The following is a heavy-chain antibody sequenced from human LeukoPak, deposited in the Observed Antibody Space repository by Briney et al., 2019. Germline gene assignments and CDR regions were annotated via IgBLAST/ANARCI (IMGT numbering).Heavy chain of an antibody. CDR3: ARDPVLAAPDYLDY. V-gene: IGHV3-30*03. D-gene: IGHD6-6*01. CDR2: TSADERIK. Sequence: PGRSLRLSCTVSGFPFNDYVIHCVRQAPDKGLEWVAVTSADERIKIYNDSVRGRFTLSRDNSKNTQYLQMNSLRVEDTAVYYCARDPVLAAPDYLDYWGRGTLVSVSS. CDR1: GFPFNDYV. J-gene: IGHJ4*02.